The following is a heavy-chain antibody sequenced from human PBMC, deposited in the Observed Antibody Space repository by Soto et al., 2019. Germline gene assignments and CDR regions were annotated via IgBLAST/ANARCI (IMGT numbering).Heavy chain of an antibody. CDR2: ISGSGGST. V-gene: IGHV3-23*01. Sequence: GGSLRLSWSASVFTFSIYAMSCFRQAPGKGLEWVSAISGSGGSTYYADSVKGRFTISRDNSKNTLYLQMNSLRAEDTAVYYCARVRSPDTAMYYGMDVWGQGTTVTVSS. J-gene: IGHJ6*02. D-gene: IGHD5-18*01. CDR1: VFTFSIYA. CDR3: ARVRSPDTAMYYGMDV.